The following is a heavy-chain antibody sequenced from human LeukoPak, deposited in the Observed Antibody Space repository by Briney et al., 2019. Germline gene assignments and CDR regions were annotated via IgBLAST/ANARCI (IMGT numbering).Heavy chain of an antibody. V-gene: IGHV3-48*03. CDR2: ISSSGSTI. CDR3: ATSRRDGYGYRALELPPSPVD. J-gene: IGHJ4*02. D-gene: IGHD5-18*01. CDR1: GFTFSSYE. Sequence: PGGSLRLSCAASGFTFSSYEMNWVRQAPGKGLEWVSYISSSGSTIYYADSVKGRFTISRDNAKNSLYLQMINLRAEDTAVYYYATSRRDGYGYRALELPPSPVDWGQGTLVTVSS.